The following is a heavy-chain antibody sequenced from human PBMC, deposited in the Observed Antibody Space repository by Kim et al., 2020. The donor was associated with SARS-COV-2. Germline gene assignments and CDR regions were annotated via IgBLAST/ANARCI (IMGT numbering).Heavy chain of an antibody. Sequence: GGSLRLSCVASGFTLSDYWMNWVRQAPGKGLEWVANMDEHGSGKYYVDSVRGRFTISRDKAKNSLQLQMNGLRAEDTVMYYCVRAITTGSSSWGQGTLV. CDR2: MDEHGSGK. J-gene: IGHJ5*02. CDR3: VRAITTGSSS. D-gene: IGHD4-4*01. CDR1: GFTLSDYW. V-gene: IGHV3-7*01.